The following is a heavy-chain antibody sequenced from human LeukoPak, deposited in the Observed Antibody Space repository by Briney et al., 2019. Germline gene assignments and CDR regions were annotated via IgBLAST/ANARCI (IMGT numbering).Heavy chain of an antibody. V-gene: IGHV3-23*01. D-gene: IGHD3-9*01. Sequence: PGGSLRPSCAASGFSFSTYTMNWVRQAPGKGLQWVSGISGNSYYADSVKGRFTISRDNSKNTLYLQMNNLRAEDTAVYYCVKDGLDWGSYFDPWGRGTLVTVSS. J-gene: IGHJ2*01. CDR2: ISGNS. CDR3: VKDGLDWGSYFDP. CDR1: GFSFSTYT.